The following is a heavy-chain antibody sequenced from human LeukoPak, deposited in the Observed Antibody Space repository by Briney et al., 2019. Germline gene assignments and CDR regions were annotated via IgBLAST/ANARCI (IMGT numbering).Heavy chain of an antibody. V-gene: IGHV1-46*01. Sequence: ASVKVSCKASGYTFTSYYMHWVRQAPGQGLEWMGIINPSGGSTSYAQKFQGRVTMTRDTSTSTVYMELSSLRSEDTAVYYCARGLYCSGGSCYSDFYFQHWGQGTLVTVSS. J-gene: IGHJ1*01. D-gene: IGHD2-15*01. CDR3: ARGLYCSGGSCYSDFYFQH. CDR1: GYTFTSYY. CDR2: INPSGGST.